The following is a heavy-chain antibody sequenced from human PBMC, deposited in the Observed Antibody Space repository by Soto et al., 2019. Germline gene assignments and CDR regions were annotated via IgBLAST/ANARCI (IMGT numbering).Heavy chain of an antibody. V-gene: IGHV3-15*01. Sequence: PXGSLRLSCAASGFTFNNAWMSWVRQAPGKGLEWVGRIKRKVDDGTTDYALPVKDRFTISRDDSKDTLYLQMNSLKTEDTAVYYCCTDSYDFVWGSYRFLQYRGQGTLVTVSS. D-gene: IGHD3-16*02. CDR2: IKRKVDDGTT. CDR1: GFTFNNAW. J-gene: IGHJ4*02. CDR3: CTDSYDFVWGSYRFLQY.